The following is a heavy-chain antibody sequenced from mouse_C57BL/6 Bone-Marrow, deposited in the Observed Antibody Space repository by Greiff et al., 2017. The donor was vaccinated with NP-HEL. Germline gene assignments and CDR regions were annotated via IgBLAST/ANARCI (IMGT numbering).Heavy chain of an antibody. D-gene: IGHD2-5*01. CDR3: ARPYSNYIGAMDY. J-gene: IGHJ4*01. Sequence: VKLLESGAELVKPGASVKLSCKASGYTFTSYWMQWVKQRPGQGLEWIGEIDPSDSYTNYNQKFKGKATLTVDTSSSTAYMQLSSLTSEDSAVYYCARPYSNYIGAMDYWGQGTSVTVSS. V-gene: IGHV1-50*01. CDR2: IDPSDSYT. CDR1: GYTFTSYW.